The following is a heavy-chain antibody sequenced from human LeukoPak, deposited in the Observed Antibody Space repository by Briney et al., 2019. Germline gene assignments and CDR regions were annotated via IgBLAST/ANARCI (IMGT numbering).Heavy chain of an antibody. J-gene: IGHJ3*02. CDR1: GGSFSGYY. CDR3: ARRISITMVRGALGAFDI. Sequence: SETLSLTCAVYGGSFSGYYWNWIRQPPGKGLELIGEIHHSGSTNYNPSLKSRVTISVDTSKNQFSLKLSSVTAADTAVYYCARRISITMVRGALGAFDIWGQGTMVTVSS. V-gene: IGHV4-34*01. CDR2: IHHSGST. D-gene: IGHD3-10*01.